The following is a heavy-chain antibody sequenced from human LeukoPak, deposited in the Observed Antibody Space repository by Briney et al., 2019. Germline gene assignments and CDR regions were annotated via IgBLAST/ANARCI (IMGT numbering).Heavy chain of an antibody. CDR2: ISDNGGST. V-gene: IGHV3-23*01. CDR3: AKARFGSGWYDN. J-gene: IGHJ5*02. Sequence: SGGSLRLSCAASGFTFSSYAMSWVRQAPGKGLEWVSAISDNGGSTYYADSVKGRFTISRDNFKNTLYLQMNSLRAEDTAVYYCAKARFGSGWYDNWGQGTLVTVSS. D-gene: IGHD6-19*01. CDR1: GFTFSSYA.